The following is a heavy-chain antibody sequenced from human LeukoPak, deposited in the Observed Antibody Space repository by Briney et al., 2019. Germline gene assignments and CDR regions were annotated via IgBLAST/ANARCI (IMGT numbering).Heavy chain of an antibody. V-gene: IGHV4-59*01. D-gene: IGHD3-16*01. CDR3: ARGRGAYYYAMDV. Sequence: SETLSLTCTVSGGSITSSYWNWIRQPPGKGLEWIGYAYYSGNTNYSPFLKSRVTISVGTSKDQFSLKLTSVTAADTAVYYCARGRGAYYYAMDVWGQGTTVTVSS. CDR1: GGSITSSY. J-gene: IGHJ6*02. CDR2: AYYSGNT.